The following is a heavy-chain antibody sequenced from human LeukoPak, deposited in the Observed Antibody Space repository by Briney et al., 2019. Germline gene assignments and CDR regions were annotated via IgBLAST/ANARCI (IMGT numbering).Heavy chain of an antibody. CDR1: GFTFSSYA. D-gene: IGHD3-16*01. V-gene: IGHV3-30-3*01. Sequence: GGSLRLSCAASGFTFSSYAMNWVRQAPGKGLEWVAVISYDGSNKYYADSVKGRFTISRDNSKNTLYLQMNSLRAEDTAVYYCARRGSWGEPRPFDYWGQGSLVTVSS. J-gene: IGHJ4*02. CDR2: ISYDGSNK. CDR3: ARRGSWGEPRPFDY.